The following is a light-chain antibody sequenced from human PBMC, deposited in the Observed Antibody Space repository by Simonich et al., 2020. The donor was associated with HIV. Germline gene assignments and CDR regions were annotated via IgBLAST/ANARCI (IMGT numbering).Light chain of an antibody. CDR1: QSISSW. CDR2: KAS. CDR3: QQYNSYPYT. V-gene: IGKV1-5*03. Sequence: DIQMTQSPSSVSASVGDRVTITCRASQSISSWLAWYQQKPGKAPKLLIYKASNLETGVPSRFSGSGSGTEFTLTISSLQPDDFATYYCQQYNSYPYTFGQGTKLEIK. J-gene: IGKJ2*01.